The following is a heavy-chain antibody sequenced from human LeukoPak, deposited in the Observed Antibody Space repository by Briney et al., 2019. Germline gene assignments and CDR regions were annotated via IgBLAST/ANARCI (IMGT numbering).Heavy chain of an antibody. Sequence: ASVKVSCKASGGTFSSYAISWVRQAPGQGLEWMGRIIPILGIANYAQKFQGRVTITADKSTSTAYMELSSLRSEDTAVYYCARDPLEGSSSSHWSDPWGQGTLVTVSS. CDR2: IIPILGIA. CDR1: GGTFSSYA. D-gene: IGHD6-13*01. V-gene: IGHV1-69*04. J-gene: IGHJ5*02. CDR3: ARDPLEGSSSSHWSDP.